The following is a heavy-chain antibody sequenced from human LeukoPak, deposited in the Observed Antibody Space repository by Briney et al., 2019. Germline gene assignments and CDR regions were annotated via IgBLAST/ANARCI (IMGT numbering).Heavy chain of an antibody. CDR1: GFTFSSYS. CDR3: ARDGDSSGYYYPEYFQH. V-gene: IGHV3-48*01. D-gene: IGHD3-22*01. CDR2: ISSSSSTI. J-gene: IGHJ1*01. Sequence: GGSLRLSCAASGFTFSSYSMNWVRQAPGKGLEWVSYISSSSSTIYYADSVKGRFTISRDNAKNSRYLQMNSLRAEDTAVYYCARDGDSSGYYYPEYFQHWGQGTLVTVSS.